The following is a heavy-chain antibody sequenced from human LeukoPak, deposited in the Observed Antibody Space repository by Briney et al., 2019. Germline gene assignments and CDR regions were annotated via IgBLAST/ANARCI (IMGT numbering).Heavy chain of an antibody. D-gene: IGHD3-3*01. Sequence: PGGSLRLSRAASGFTVSSNYMSWVRQAPGKGLEWVSVIYSGGSTYYADSVKGRFTISRHNSKNTLYLQMNSLRSDDTAVYYCARGGSVTIFGVTVPFDYWGQGTLVTVSS. J-gene: IGHJ4*02. V-gene: IGHV3-53*04. CDR2: IYSGGST. CDR3: ARGGSVTIFGVTVPFDY. CDR1: GFTVSSNY.